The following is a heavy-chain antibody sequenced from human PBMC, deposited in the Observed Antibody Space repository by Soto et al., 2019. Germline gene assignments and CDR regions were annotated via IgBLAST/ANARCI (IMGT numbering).Heavy chain of an antibody. CDR1: GASIRSHF. CDR2: IYSSGST. CDR3: ARGSVDYDPYFDS. D-gene: IGHD4-17*01. J-gene: IGHJ4*02. Sequence: QVQLQESGPGLVKHSETLSLTCTVSGASIRSHFWHWIRQPPGKALEWIGYIYSSGSTNDNPSLRGRVTISVDTSKNQFSLQLTSVTAADSAVYYCARGSVDYDPYFDSWGQGTLVTVSS. V-gene: IGHV4-59*11.